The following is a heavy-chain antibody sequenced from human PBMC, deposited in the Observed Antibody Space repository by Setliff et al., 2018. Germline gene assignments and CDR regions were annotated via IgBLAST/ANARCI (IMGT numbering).Heavy chain of an antibody. Sequence: ASVKVSCKASGYIFTKYYMHWVRQAPGQGLEWMGIVDPSGGYTNSAQKFQGRVTMTRDTSTSTVYMELSSLRSEDTAVYYCARAPLESGYNYGQGHYFDYWGQGTLVTV. CDR3: ARAPLESGYNYGQGHYFDY. CDR2: VDPSGGYT. CDR1: GYIFTKYY. J-gene: IGHJ4*02. D-gene: IGHD5-18*01. V-gene: IGHV1-46*01.